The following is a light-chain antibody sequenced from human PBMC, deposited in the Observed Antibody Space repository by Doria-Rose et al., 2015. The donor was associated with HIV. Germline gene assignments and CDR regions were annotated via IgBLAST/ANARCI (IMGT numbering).Light chain of an antibody. CDR2: DAS. J-gene: IGKJ4*01. CDR3: QQRNNWPT. CDR1: QSVSSY. Sequence: AALSLSPGERATLSCRASQSVSSYLVWYQQKPGQAPRLLIYDASNRATGIPARFSGSGSGTDFTLTISSLEPEGFAVYYCQQRNNWPTFGGGTKVEI. V-gene: IGKV3-11*01.